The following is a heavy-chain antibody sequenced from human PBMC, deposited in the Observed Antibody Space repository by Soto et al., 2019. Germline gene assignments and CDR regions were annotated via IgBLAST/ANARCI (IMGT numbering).Heavy chain of an antibody. CDR2: IIPIFGTA. J-gene: IGHJ4*02. D-gene: IGHD5-18*01. CDR3: ASLAAVNTAMVIDY. Sequence: SVKVSCKASGGTFSSYAISWVRQAPGQGLEWMGGIIPIFGTANYAQKFQGRVTITADESTSTAYMELRSLRSEDTAVYYCASLAAVNTAMVIDYWGQGTLVTVSS. V-gene: IGHV1-69*13. CDR1: GGTFSSYA.